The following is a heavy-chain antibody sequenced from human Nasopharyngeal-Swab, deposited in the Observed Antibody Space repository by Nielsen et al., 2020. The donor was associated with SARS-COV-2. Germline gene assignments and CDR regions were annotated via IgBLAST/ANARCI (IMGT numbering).Heavy chain of an antibody. J-gene: IGHJ6*02. CDR3: ARDEQTWMIAARLGGDGYYYGMDV. V-gene: IGHV1-18*01. D-gene: IGHD6-6*01. CDR1: GYTFTSYG. CDR2: ISAYNGNT. Sequence: ASVKVSCKASGYTFTSYGISWVRQAPGQGLEWMGWISAYNGNTNYAQKLQGRVTMTTATSTSTAYMELRSLRSDDTAVYYCARDEQTWMIAARLGGDGYYYGMDVWGQGTTVTVSS.